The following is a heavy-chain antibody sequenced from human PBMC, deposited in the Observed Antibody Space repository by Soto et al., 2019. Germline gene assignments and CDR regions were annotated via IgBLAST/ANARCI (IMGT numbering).Heavy chain of an antibody. CDR1: GGSFSGYY. V-gene: IGHV4-34*01. J-gene: IGHJ5*02. D-gene: IGHD2-15*01. CDR3: ARFLGYCSGGSCYSHNWFDP. CDR2: INHSGST. Sequence: QVQLQQWGAGLLKPSETLSLTCAVYGGSFSGYYWSWIRQPPGKGLEWIGEINHSGSTNYNPSLKSRVPISVDTSKNQFSLKLSSVTAADTAVYYCARFLGYCSGGSCYSHNWFDPWGQGTLVTVSS.